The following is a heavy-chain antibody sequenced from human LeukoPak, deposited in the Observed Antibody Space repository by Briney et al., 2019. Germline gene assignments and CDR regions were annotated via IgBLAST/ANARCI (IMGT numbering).Heavy chain of an antibody. J-gene: IGHJ3*02. D-gene: IGHD3-16*01. CDR3: ARGDFGPDAFDI. CDR2: IYSGGST. CDR1: GFTVSSNY. Sequence: GGSLRLSCAASGFTVSSNYMSWVRPAPGKGLEWVSVIYSGGSTYYADAVKGRFTISRDNSKNTLYLQMNSLRAEDTAVYYCARGDFGPDAFDIWGQGTMVTVSS. V-gene: IGHV3-53*01.